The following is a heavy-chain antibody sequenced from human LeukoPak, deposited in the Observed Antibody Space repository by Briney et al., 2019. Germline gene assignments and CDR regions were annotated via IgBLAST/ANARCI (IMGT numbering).Heavy chain of an antibody. D-gene: IGHD4-17*01. Sequence: PSETLSLTCAVSGGSISSGGYSWSWIRQPPGKGLEWIGYIYYSGSTYYNPSLKSRVTISVDTSKNQFSLKLSSVTAADTAVYYCARKSGDDYGDYERPNDDAFDIWGQGTMVTVSS. V-gene: IGHV4-30-4*07. J-gene: IGHJ3*02. CDR2: IYYSGST. CDR3: ARKSGDDYGDYERPNDDAFDI. CDR1: GGSISSGGYS.